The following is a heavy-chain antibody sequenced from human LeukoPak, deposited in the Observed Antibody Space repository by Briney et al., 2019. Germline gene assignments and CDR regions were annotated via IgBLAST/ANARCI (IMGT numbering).Heavy chain of an antibody. Sequence: PSETLSLTCTVSGGSISSYYWSWIRQPPGKGLEWIGYIYYSGSTNYNPSLKSRVTISVDTSKNQFSLKLSSVTAADTGVYYCARVFWSGYYPHFDYWGQGTLVTVSS. CDR3: ARVFWSGYYPHFDY. V-gene: IGHV4-59*01. D-gene: IGHD3-3*01. J-gene: IGHJ4*02. CDR1: GGSISSYY. CDR2: IYYSGST.